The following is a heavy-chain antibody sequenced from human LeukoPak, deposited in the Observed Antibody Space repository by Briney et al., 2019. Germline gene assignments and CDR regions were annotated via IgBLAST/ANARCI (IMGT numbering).Heavy chain of an antibody. CDR1: GFTVSSNY. CDR2: IYSGDST. D-gene: IGHD5-18*01. CDR3: ATVGQLWSQYGMDV. Sequence: GGSLRLSCAASGFTVSSNYMSWVRQPPGKGLEWVSMIYSGDSTYYADSVKGRFTISRGSSKNTLYLQMDSLRAEDTAVYYCATVGQLWSQYGMDVWGQGTTVTVSS. J-gene: IGHJ6*02. V-gene: IGHV3-53*01.